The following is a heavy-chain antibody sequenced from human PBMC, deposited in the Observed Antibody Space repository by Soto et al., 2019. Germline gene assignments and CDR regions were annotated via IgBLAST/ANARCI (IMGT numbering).Heavy chain of an antibody. V-gene: IGHV3-21*01. Sequence: GGSLRLSCAASGFTFSSYSMNWVRQAPGKGLEWVSSISSSSSYIYYADSVKGRFTISRDNAKNSLYLQMNSLRAEDTAVYYCARDLGISGYDFGYWGQGTLVTVSS. CDR3: ARDLGISGYDFGY. CDR1: GFTFSSYS. D-gene: IGHD5-12*01. CDR2: ISSSSSYI. J-gene: IGHJ4*02.